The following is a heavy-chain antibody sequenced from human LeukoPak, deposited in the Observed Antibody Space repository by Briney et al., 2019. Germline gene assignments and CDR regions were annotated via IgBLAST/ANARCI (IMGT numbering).Heavy chain of an antibody. CDR3: ATPGQWPVYFDY. D-gene: IGHD6-19*01. CDR1: GFTVSSNY. CDR2: IYSGGTT. J-gene: IGHJ4*02. V-gene: IGHV3-53*01. Sequence: QPGGSLRLSCAVSGFTVSSNYMSWVRRAPGKGLEWVSIIYSGGTTYYADSVKGRFTISRDNSKNTLFLQMNSLRADDTAVYYCATPGQWPVYFDYWGPGTLVTVSS.